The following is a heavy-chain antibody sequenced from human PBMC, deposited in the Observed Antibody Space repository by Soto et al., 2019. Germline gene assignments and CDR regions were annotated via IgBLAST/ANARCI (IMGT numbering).Heavy chain of an antibody. CDR1: GGSISSYY. CDR2: IYYSGST. CDR3: ARHGLIEYSSSESFDY. V-gene: IGHV4-59*08. J-gene: IGHJ4*02. Sequence: SETLSLTCTVSGGSISSYYWSWIRQPPGKGLEWIGYIYYSGSTNYNPSLKSRVTISVDTSKNQFSLKLSSVTAADTAVYYCARHGLIEYSSSESFDYWGQGTLVTVSS. D-gene: IGHD6-6*01.